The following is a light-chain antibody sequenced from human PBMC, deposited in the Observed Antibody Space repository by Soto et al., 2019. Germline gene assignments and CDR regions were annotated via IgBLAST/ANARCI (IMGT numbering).Light chain of an antibody. J-gene: IGKJ1*01. CDR1: QSISSW. CDR2: DAS. Sequence: DIQMTQSPSTLSASVGDRVTITCRASQSISSWLAWYQQKPGKAPKLLIYDASSLESGEPSRFSGSGSGTEFTFTISSLQPDDFATYYCQQYNSYWTFGQGTKLEIQ. V-gene: IGKV1-5*01. CDR3: QQYNSYWT.